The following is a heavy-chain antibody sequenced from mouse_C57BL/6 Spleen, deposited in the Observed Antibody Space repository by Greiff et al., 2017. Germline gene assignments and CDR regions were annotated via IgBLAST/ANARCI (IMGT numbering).Heavy chain of an antibody. V-gene: IGHV1-81*01. CDR1: GYTFTSYG. Sequence: QVQLQQSGAELARPGASVKLSCKASGYTFTSYGISWVKQRTGQGLEWIGEIYPRSGNTYYNEKFKGKATLTADKSSSTAYMELRSLTSEDSAVYFCARTYYSSYACDYWGQGTTLTVSS. CDR2: IYPRSGNT. D-gene: IGHD2-5*01. J-gene: IGHJ2*01. CDR3: ARTYYSSYACDY.